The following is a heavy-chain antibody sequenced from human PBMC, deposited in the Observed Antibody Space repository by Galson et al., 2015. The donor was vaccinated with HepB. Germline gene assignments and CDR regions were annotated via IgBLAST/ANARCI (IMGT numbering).Heavy chain of an antibody. CDR2: VSYDGNNR. D-gene: IGHD3-3*01. V-gene: IGHV3-30*03. CDR1: GFTFTTYA. Sequence: SLRLSCAASGFTFTTYAMHWVRQAPGKGLEWVAVVSYDGNNRHYVDSVKGRFTISRDNSKNTVYLQMNSLRAEDTAVYYCALLRDFWSRTSYYYYSAMDVWGQGTTVTVSS. CDR3: ALLRDFWSRTSYYYYSAMDV. J-gene: IGHJ6*02.